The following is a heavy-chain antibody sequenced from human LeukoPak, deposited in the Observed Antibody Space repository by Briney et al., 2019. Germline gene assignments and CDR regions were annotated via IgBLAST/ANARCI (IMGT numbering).Heavy chain of an antibody. CDR2: ISYDGTNK. CDR1: GFTFSRYS. CDR3: ARDSVWQLDLSPDDAFDI. Sequence: PGGSLRLSCTASGFTFSRYSMHWVRQAPGKRLERVAVISYDGTNKYHADSVKGRFSISRDNSKNTQYLQMKGVRAEDTAVYYCARDSVWQLDLSPDDAFDIWGQGTMVTVSS. V-gene: IGHV3-30*04. J-gene: IGHJ3*02. D-gene: IGHD1-7*01.